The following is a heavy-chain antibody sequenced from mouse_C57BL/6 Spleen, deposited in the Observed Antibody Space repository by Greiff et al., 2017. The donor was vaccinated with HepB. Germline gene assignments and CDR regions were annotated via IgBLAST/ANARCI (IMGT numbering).Heavy chain of an antibody. J-gene: IGHJ1*03. CDR1: GYTFTSYW. Sequence: QVQLQQPGAELVKPGASVKLSCKASGYTFTSYWMQWVKQRPGQGLEWIGEIDPSDSYTNYNQKFKGKATLTVDTSSSTAYMQLSSLTSEDSAVYYCARAYYSNCGGYFDVWGTGTTVTVSS. V-gene: IGHV1-50*01. CDR2: IDPSDSYT. CDR3: ARAYYSNCGGYFDV. D-gene: IGHD2-5*01.